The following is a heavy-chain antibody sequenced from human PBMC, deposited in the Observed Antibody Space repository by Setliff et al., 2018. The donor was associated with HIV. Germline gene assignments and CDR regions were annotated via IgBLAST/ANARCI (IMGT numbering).Heavy chain of an antibody. D-gene: IGHD3-22*01. V-gene: IGHV4-31*03. Sequence: PSETLSLTCTVSGGSISSGGYYWSWIRQQPGKGLEWIGYIYNSGSTYYNPSLKSRVTIKVDTFHNQFSLKLSSVTAADTAVYYCASRENPRGGYPKGWFDPWGQGTLVTVSS. CDR2: IYNSGST. J-gene: IGHJ5*02. CDR1: GGSISSGGYY. CDR3: ASRENPRGGYPKGWFDP.